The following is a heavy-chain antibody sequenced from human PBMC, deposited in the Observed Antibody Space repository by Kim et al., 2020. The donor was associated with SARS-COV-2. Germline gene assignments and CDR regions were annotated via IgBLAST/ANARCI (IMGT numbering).Heavy chain of an antibody. CDR3: ARLAQLRLPDYYYYYGMDV. CDR2: IIPIFVPA. V-gene: IGHV1-69*06. Sequence: SVKVSCKASGGTFSSYSISWVRQAPGQGLEWMGGIIPIFVPATYAQKFQGRVTITADKSTSTAYMELSSLRSEDTAVYYCARLAQLRLPDYYYYYGMDVWGQGTTVTVSS. J-gene: IGHJ6*02. D-gene: IGHD6-13*01. CDR1: GGTFSSYS.